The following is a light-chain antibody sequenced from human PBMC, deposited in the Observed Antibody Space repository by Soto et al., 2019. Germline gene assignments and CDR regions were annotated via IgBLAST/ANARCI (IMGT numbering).Light chain of an antibody. J-gene: IGKJ1*01. CDR3: QQYHNLWT. CDR2: RAS. Sequence: VYSNVAWFQQRPGQAPRLLIYRASTRATGTPARFSGSGSGTEFTLTITSLQSGDFALYYCQQYHNLWTFGQGTKVDIK. CDR1: VYSN. V-gene: IGKV3-15*01.